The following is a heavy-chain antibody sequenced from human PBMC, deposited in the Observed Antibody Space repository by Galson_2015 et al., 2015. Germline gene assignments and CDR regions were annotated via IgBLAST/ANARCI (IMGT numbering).Heavy chain of an antibody. CDR3: AKDPRRAGYYYYGMDV. Sequence: SLRLSCAASGFTVSSNYMSWVRQAPGKGLEWVSVIYSGGSTYYADSVKGRFTISRDNSKNTLYLQMNSLRAEDTAVYYCAKDPRRAGYYYYGMDVWGQGTTVTVSS. CDR2: IYSGGST. CDR1: GFTVSSNY. J-gene: IGHJ6*02. V-gene: IGHV3-66*01.